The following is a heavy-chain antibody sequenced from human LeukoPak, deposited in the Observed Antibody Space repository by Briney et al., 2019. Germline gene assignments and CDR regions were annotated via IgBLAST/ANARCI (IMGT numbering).Heavy chain of an antibody. CDR2: MDPNSGNT. CDR1: GYTFTSYD. CDR3: ALEPKGAHMRWFDP. J-gene: IGHJ5*02. D-gene: IGHD1-14*01. V-gene: IGHV1-8*01. Sequence: ASVKVSCKASGYTFTSYDINWVGQASGQGLEWMGWMDPNSGNTGYAQKFQSRVTMNRNTSISTAYMELSSLRSEDTSVYYCALEPKGAHMRWFDPWGQGTLVTASS.